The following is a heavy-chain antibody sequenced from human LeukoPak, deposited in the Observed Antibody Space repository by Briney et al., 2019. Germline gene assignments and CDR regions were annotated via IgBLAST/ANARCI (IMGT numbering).Heavy chain of an antibody. CDR1: GFSFSGYG. J-gene: IGHJ6*03. V-gene: IGHV3-30*02. CDR2: IRHDGTNK. Sequence: GGSLRLSCAASGFSFSGYGMHWVRQAPGKGLEWVAFIRHDGTNKNYADSVKGRLTIPRDNSKNTLYLQMNSVRPDETGVYYCAKVKGYGSGSYYHYMDVWGKGTTVTVSS. CDR3: AKVKGYGSGSYYHYMDV. D-gene: IGHD3-10*01.